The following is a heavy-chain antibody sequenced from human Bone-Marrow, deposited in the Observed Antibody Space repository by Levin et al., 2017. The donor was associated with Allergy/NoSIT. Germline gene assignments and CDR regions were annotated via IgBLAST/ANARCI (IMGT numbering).Heavy chain of an antibody. D-gene: IGHD5-18*01. J-gene: IGHJ4*02. CDR1: GGSFSGYY. Sequence: SETLSLTCAVYGGSFSGYYWSWIRQPPGKGLEWIGEINHSGSTNYNPSLKSRVTISVDTSKNQFSLKLSSVTAADTAVYYCAREEDTAMALFDYWGQGTLVTVSS. CDR2: INHSGST. V-gene: IGHV4-34*01. CDR3: AREEDTAMALFDY.